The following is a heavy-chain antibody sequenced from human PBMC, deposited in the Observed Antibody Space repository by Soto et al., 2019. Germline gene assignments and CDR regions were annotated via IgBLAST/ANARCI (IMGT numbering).Heavy chain of an antibody. V-gene: IGHV3-74*01. Sequence: GGSLRLSCAASGFTFSSYWMHWVRQAPGKGLVWVSRINSDGSSTSYADSVKGRFTISRDNAKNTLYLQMNSLRAEDTAVYYFAREELGIRRGAFDIWGQGTMVTVSS. CDR1: GFTFSSYW. CDR3: AREELGIRRGAFDI. CDR2: INSDGSST. J-gene: IGHJ3*02. D-gene: IGHD7-27*01.